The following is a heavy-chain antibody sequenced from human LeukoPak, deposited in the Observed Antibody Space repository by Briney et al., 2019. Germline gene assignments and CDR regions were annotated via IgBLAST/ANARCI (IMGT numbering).Heavy chain of an antibody. D-gene: IGHD1-7*01. CDR1: GFIFSDHY. CDR2: IRNRAQRYTT. Sequence: GGSLRLSCIASGFIFSDHYMDWVRLAPGKGLEWVGRIRNRAQRYTTVYAASVNGRFTISRDDSRNSLYLQMNNLEDEDTAVYYCGRALVRSPGNYYFDHWGQGTLVTVSS. J-gene: IGHJ4*01. CDR3: GRALVRSPGNYYFDH. V-gene: IGHV3-72*01.